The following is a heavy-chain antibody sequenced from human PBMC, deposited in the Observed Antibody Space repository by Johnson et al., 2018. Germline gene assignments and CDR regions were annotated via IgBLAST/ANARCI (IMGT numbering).Heavy chain of an antibody. CDR3: EKRAAAALLGYEYMDV. Sequence: VQLVESGGGVVQPGRSLRLSCAASGFTFISYGMHWVRPDPGTGLEGVALISYDGSQEYYADSVKCRFTISRDNSKITVYLQLNSLRGEDTAVYYCEKRAAAALLGYEYMDVWGKGTTVTVSS. J-gene: IGHJ6*03. D-gene: IGHD2-2*01. CDR1: GFTFISYG. CDR2: ISYDGSQE. V-gene: IGHV3-30*18.